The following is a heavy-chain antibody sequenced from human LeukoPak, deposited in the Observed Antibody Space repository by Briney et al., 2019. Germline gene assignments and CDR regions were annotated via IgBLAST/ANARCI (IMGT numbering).Heavy chain of an antibody. D-gene: IGHD2-21*02. Sequence: ASVKVSCTASGYTFTSYWIGWVRQMPGKGLEWMGIIYPGDSGTRYSPSFQGQVTISADKSISTAYLQWSSLKASDTAMYYCARPLAAVVVTALGYWGQGTLVTVSS. J-gene: IGHJ4*02. V-gene: IGHV5-51*01. CDR3: ARPLAAVVVTALGY. CDR2: IYPGDSGT. CDR1: GYTFTSYW.